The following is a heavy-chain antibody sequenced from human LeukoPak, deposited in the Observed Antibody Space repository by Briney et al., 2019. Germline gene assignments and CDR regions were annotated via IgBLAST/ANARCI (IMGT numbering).Heavy chain of an antibody. CDR3: AKDLRSSGWYGMDV. Sequence: GGSLRLSCAASGFTFSSYGMHWVRQAPGKGLEWVAVISYDGSNKYYADSVKGRFTISRDNSKNTLYLQMNSLRAEDTAVYYCAKDLRSSGWYGMDVWGQGTTVTVSS. V-gene: IGHV3-30*18. CDR2: ISYDGSNK. CDR1: GFTFSSYG. D-gene: IGHD6-19*01. J-gene: IGHJ6*02.